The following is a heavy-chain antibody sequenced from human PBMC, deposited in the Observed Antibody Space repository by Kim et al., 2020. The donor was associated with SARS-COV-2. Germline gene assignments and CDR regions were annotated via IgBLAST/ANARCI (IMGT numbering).Heavy chain of an antibody. CDR2: IYSGGST. Sequence: GSLRLSCAASGFIVTNNYMGWLRQAPGTGLQWVSLIYSGGSTYYADSVKGRFTISRDNSRNTLYLEMNSLRADDTAVYYCARFDWGSGYFDPWGRGTLVTVSS. V-gene: IGHV3-53*01. CDR1: GFIVTNNY. D-gene: IGHD3-9*01. J-gene: IGHJ2*01. CDR3: ARFDWGSGYFDP.